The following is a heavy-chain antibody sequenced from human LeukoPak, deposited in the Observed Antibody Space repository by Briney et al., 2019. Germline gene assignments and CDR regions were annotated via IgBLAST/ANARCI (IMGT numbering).Heavy chain of an antibody. CDR1: GFTFDDYA. J-gene: IGHJ4*02. V-gene: IGHV3-43*02. Sequence: GGSLRLSCAASGFTFDDYAMHWVRQAPGKGLEWVSLISGDGGSTYYADSVKGRFTISRDNSKNSLYLQMNSLRTEDTALYYCAKGPKWAYYYDSSGYLPKDYWGQGTLVIVSS. CDR3: AKGPKWAYYYDSSGYLPKDY. CDR2: ISGDGGST. D-gene: IGHD3-22*01.